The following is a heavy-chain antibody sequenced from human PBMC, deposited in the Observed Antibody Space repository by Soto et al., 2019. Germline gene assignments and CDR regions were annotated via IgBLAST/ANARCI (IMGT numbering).Heavy chain of an antibody. CDR3: ARHGSY. CDR1: GVSITNTSSY. CDR2: IYFTGST. V-gene: IGHV4-39*01. Sequence: QLQLQESGPGLVKPSETLSLTCTVSGVSITNTSSYWGWIRQPPGKGLEWIGTIYFTGSTCYNPSLKSRLTISVDTSKNQFSLRLSSVTAADTAVYYCARHGSYWGQGTLVAVSS. J-gene: IGHJ4*02.